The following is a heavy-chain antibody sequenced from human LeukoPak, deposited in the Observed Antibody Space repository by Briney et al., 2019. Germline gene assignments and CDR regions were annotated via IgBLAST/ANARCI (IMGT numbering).Heavy chain of an antibody. V-gene: IGHV3-48*02. J-gene: IGHJ4*02. CDR2: ISGSTTNI. D-gene: IGHD2-21*01. CDR1: GFAAFSTYS. CDR3: ARVRKATKNSGYYLDY. Sequence: GGSLRLSCAASGFAAFSTYSMNWVRQAPGKGLEWVPYISGSTTNIFYADSVKGRFTISRDKSRNTVYLQMNSLRDEDTAVYYCARVRKATKNSGYYLDYWGQGTLATVSS.